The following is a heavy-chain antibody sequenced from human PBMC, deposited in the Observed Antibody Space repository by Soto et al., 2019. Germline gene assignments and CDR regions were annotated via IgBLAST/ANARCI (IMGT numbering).Heavy chain of an antibody. CDR2: IDPSDSYT. J-gene: IGHJ6*02. Sequence: GESLKISCKGSGYSFTSYWISWVRQMPGKGLEWMGRIDPSDSYTNYSPSFQAHVTISADKSISNAHLQWSSLKASDTAIYYCAASIFYYGMDVWGQGRKVTGS. CDR3: AASIFYYGMDV. V-gene: IGHV5-10-1*01. CDR1: GYSFTSYW.